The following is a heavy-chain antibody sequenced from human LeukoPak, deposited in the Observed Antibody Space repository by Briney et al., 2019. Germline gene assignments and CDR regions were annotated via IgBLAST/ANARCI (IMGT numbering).Heavy chain of an antibody. Sequence: GGSLRLSCAASGFTFSRYGIHWVRQAPGKGLEWVAVISYDGGIKYYADSVKGRFTISRDNSKNTLYLEMNSLGAEDTAVYYCAKQFQIGVYYFDYWGQGTPVTVSS. CDR2: ISYDGGIK. CDR1: GFTFSRYG. V-gene: IGHV3-30*18. CDR3: AKQFQIGVYYFDY. D-gene: IGHD2/OR15-2a*01. J-gene: IGHJ4*02.